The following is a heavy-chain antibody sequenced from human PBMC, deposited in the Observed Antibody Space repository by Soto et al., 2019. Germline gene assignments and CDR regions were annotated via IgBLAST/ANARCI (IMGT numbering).Heavy chain of an antibody. V-gene: IGHV3-30-3*01. CDR1: GFTFSSYA. Sequence: SLRLSCAASGFTFSSYAMHWVRQAPGKGLEWVAVISYDGSNKYYADSVKGRFTISRDNSKNTLYLQMNSLRAEDTAVYYCASLTGTTSDYWGQGTLVTVSS. CDR2: ISYDGSNK. CDR3: ASLTGTTSDY. D-gene: IGHD1-7*01. J-gene: IGHJ4*02.